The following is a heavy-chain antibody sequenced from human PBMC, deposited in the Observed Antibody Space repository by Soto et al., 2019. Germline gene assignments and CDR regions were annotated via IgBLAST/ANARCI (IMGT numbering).Heavy chain of an antibody. CDR2: IYYSGST. Sequence: PSETLSLTCTVSGGSISSGGYYWSWIRQHPGKGLEWIGYIYYSGSTYYNPSLKSRVTISVDTSKNQFSLKLSSVTAADTAVYYCAREDYSNYGNFDYWGQGTLVTVSS. CDR1: GGSISSGGYY. D-gene: IGHD4-4*01. J-gene: IGHJ4*02. CDR3: AREDYSNYGNFDY. V-gene: IGHV4-31*03.